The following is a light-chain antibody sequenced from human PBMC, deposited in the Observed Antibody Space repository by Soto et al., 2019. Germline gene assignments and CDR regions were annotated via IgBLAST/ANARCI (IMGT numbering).Light chain of an antibody. CDR3: AARDDSLNAVI. J-gene: IGLJ2*01. V-gene: IGLV1-44*01. CDR1: SSNIGSHS. Sequence: QSVLTQPPSASGTPGQRVTISCSGSSSNIGSHSVDWYLQLPGTAPKLLIFRNNQRPSGVPDRFSGSKSGTSASLAISGLQSEDEAEYYCAARDDSLNAVIFGGGTKLTVL. CDR2: RNN.